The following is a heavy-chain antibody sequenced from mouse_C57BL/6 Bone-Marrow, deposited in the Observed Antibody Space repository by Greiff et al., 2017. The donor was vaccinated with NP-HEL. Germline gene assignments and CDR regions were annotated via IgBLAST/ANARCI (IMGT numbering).Heavy chain of an antibody. CDR2: IYPRSGNT. D-gene: IGHD2-5*01. Sequence: LQESGAELARPGASVKLSCKASGYTFTSYGISWVKQRTGQGLEWIGEIYPRSGNTYYNEKFKGKATLTADKSSSTAYMELRSLTSEDSAVYFCASPPYYSNYGYAMDYWGQGTSVTVSS. CDR1: GYTFTSYG. CDR3: ASPPYYSNYGYAMDY. J-gene: IGHJ4*01. V-gene: IGHV1-81*01.